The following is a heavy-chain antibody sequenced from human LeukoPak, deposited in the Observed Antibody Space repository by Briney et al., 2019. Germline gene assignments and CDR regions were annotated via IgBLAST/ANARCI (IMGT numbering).Heavy chain of an antibody. CDR3: ARGIARAYSSSWYGSDY. CDR2: ISSSSSYI. J-gene: IGHJ4*02. Sequence: GGSLRLSCAASGFTFSSYSMNWVRQAPGKGLEWVSSISSSSSYIYYADSVKGRFTISRDNSKNTLYLQMNSLRAEDTAVYYCARGIARAYSSSWYGSDYWGQGTLVTVSS. V-gene: IGHV3-21*01. CDR1: GFTFSSYS. D-gene: IGHD6-13*01.